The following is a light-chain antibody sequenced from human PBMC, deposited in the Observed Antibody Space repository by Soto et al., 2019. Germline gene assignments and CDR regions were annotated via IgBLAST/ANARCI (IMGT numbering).Light chain of an antibody. CDR2: GAS. V-gene: IGKV3-20*01. CDR3: QQYGRSPDT. Sequence: DIVLTQSTGTLSLSPGERATLSCRASQSVSSNYLAWYQQKPGQAPRLLIYGASSRATGIPDRFSGSGSGTDFTLSISRLEPEDFAVYYCQQYGRSPDTFGQGTKVEIK. J-gene: IGKJ1*01. CDR1: QSVSSNY.